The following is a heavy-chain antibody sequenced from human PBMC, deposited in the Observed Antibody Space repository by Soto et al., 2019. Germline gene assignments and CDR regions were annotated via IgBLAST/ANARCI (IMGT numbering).Heavy chain of an antibody. CDR3: ARVETALALGWSYLEY. Sequence: SETLSLTCTVSGAPFGSRSHSWALIRQPPGKGLEWIGNIDSSGITEFSPSLKSRLTMSVDASENQFSLNLSSVTAQDTAVYFCARVETALALGWSYLEYWGRGVLVTVSS. CDR2: IDSSGIT. J-gene: IGHJ4*02. CDR1: GAPFGSRSHS. D-gene: IGHD5-18*01. V-gene: IGHV4-39*01.